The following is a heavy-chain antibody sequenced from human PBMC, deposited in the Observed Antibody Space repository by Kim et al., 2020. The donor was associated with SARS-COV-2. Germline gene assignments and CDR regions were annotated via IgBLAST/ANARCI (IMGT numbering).Heavy chain of an antibody. J-gene: IGHJ4*02. Sequence: GGSLRLSCAASGFTFSDYYMSWIRQAPGKGLEWVSYISSSGSTIYYADSVKGRFTISRDNAKNSLYLQMNSLRAEDTAVYYCARDFLSSGWYANFDYWGQETLVTVSS. CDR3: ARDFLSSGWYANFDY. CDR2: ISSSGSTI. V-gene: IGHV3-11*01. D-gene: IGHD6-19*01. CDR1: GFTFSDYY.